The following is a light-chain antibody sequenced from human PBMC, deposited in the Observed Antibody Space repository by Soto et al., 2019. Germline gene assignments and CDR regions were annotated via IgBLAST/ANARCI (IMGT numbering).Light chain of an antibody. CDR3: QEYNSYSLT. CDR1: QNINSW. V-gene: IGKV1-5*03. CDR2: KAS. Sequence: DIQMTQSPSTMSASVGGRVTITCRASQNINSWLAWYQQKPGKAPKLLIYKASSLESGVPSRFSGSGSGTEFTLSISSLQPDDFATYYCQEYNSYSLTFGGGTKVDI. J-gene: IGKJ4*02.